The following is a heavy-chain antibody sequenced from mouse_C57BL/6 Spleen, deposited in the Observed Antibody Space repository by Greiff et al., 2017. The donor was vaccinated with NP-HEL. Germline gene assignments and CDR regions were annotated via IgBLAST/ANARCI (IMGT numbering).Heavy chain of an antibody. CDR2: VSSGGSYT. J-gene: IGHJ4*01. CDR1: GFTFSSYG. Sequence: EVKLVESGGDLVKPGGSLKLSCAASGFTFSSYGMSWVRQTPDKRLEWVATVSSGGSYTYYPDSVKGRFTISRDNAKNTLYLQMSSLKSEDTAMYYCARHEDYGNLYAMDYWGQGTSVTVSS. D-gene: IGHD2-1*01. V-gene: IGHV5-6*01. CDR3: ARHEDYGNLYAMDY.